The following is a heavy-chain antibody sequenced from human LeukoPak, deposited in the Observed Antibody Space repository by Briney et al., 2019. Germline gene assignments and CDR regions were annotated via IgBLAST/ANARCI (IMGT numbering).Heavy chain of an antibody. Sequence: GGSLRLSCAASGFTFSSYGMHWVRQAPGKGLEWVAFIRSDGSDKYYADSVKGRFTISRDSSKSTLYLQMNSLRAEDTAIYYCSKDRNINYGCFDYWGKRTLVTVSS. D-gene: IGHD4-11*01. CDR1: GFTFSSYG. CDR2: IRSDGSDK. CDR3: SKDRNINYGCFDY. J-gene: IGHJ4*02. V-gene: IGHV3-30*02.